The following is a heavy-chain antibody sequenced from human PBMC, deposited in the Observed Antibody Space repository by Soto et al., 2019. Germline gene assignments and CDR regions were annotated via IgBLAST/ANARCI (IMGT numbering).Heavy chain of an antibody. J-gene: IGHJ4*01. CDR1: GGSISTYY. CDR2: VYYTGST. V-gene: IGHV4-59*08. Sequence: PSETLSLTCPVSGGSISTYYWTWIRQPPGRGLEWIGYVYYTGSTKYNPSLESRVTISIDTSTNQFSLSLSSVTAADTAVYYCARRKTRPEAFDYWGHGTLVTVSS. D-gene: IGHD6-25*01. CDR3: ARRKTRPEAFDY.